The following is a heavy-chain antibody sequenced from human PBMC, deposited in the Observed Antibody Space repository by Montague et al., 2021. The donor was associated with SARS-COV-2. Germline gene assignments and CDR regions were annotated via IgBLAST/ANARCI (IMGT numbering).Heavy chain of an antibody. CDR3: ARSGVGIFDFSYFDS. J-gene: IGHJ4*02. CDR2: SYQNSAT. V-gene: IGHV4-38-2*02. CDR1: GFSISSGYY. D-gene: IGHD3-3*01. Sequence: SETLSLTCSVSGFSISSGYYWCWIRQTPGKRLEWIGSSYQNSATSYSTPPNHPVTILLDTSTNQFSPRLTSVTAADTAVYYCARSGVGIFDFSYFDSWGQGSLVIVSS.